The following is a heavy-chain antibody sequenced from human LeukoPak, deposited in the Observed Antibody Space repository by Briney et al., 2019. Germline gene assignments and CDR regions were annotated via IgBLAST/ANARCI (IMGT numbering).Heavy chain of an antibody. V-gene: IGHV3-20*04. D-gene: IGHD2-2*02. Sequence: GGSLRLSCAASGFTFDDCGMSWVRQAPGKGLEWVSGINWNGGSTGYADSVKCRFTISRDNAKNSLYLQMNSLRAEDTALYYCARGLGYCSSTSCYIPDYWGQGTLVTVSS. CDR2: INWNGGST. CDR1: GFTFDDCG. CDR3: ARGLGYCSSTSCYIPDY. J-gene: IGHJ4*02.